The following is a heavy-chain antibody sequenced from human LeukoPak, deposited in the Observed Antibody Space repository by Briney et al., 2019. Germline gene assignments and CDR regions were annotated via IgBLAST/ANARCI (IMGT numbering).Heavy chain of an antibody. V-gene: IGHV3-48*04. CDR2: I. J-gene: IGHJ4*02. Sequence: GGSLRLFCAASGFTFSNYSMNWVRQAPGKGLEWVSYIYYAGSVKGRFTISRDNAKNSLFLQMNSLRAEDTAVYYFIDYWGQGALVTVSS. CDR3: IDY. CDR1: GFTFSNYS.